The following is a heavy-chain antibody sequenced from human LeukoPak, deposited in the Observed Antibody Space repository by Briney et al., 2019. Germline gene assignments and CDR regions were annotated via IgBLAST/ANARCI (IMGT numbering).Heavy chain of an antibody. D-gene: IGHD2-2*02. J-gene: IGHJ6*03. Sequence: SETLSLTCAVYGGSFSGYYWSWIRQPPGKGLEWIGEINHSGSTNYNPSLKSRVTISVDTSKNQFSLKLSSVTAADTAVYYCASTRYCSSTSCYTGYYYYYYMDVWGKGTTVTVSS. V-gene: IGHV4-34*01. CDR2: INHSGST. CDR3: ASTRYCSSTSCYTGYYYYYYMDV. CDR1: GGSFSGYY.